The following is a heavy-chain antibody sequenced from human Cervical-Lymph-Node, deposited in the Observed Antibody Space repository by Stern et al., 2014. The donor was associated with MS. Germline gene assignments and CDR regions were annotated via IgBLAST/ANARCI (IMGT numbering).Heavy chain of an antibody. Sequence: VQLVESGAEVKKPGESLRISCKGSGYSFTSFWIGWVRQMPGQGLEWMGIIYPGDSDTRYSPSFQGQVTISADKSVSTAYLQWSSLKASDTAMYYCARHCAKREQCAFDYWGQGTLVTVSS. J-gene: IGHJ4*02. D-gene: IGHD6-19*01. V-gene: IGHV5-51*01. CDR3: ARHCAKREQCAFDY. CDR2: IYPGDSDT. CDR1: GYSFTSFW.